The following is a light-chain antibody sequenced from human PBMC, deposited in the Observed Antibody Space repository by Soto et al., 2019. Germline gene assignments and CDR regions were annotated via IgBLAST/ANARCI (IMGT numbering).Light chain of an antibody. CDR1: QSISNW. Sequence: DIQMTQSPSTLSASVGDRVTITCRASQSISNWLAWYQQKPGKAPKLLIYKASTLQSGVPSRFSGSGSGPDFTLTISSLQPDDFGTYYCQQYTSYYTFGQGTKLEIK. V-gene: IGKV1-5*03. CDR3: QQYTSYYT. J-gene: IGKJ2*01. CDR2: KAS.